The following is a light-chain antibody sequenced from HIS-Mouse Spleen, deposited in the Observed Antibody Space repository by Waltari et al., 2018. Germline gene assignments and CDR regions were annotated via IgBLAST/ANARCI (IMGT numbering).Light chain of an antibody. J-gene: IGLJ2*01. V-gene: IGLV2-23*01. CDR2: EGS. Sequence: QSALTQPASVSGSPGQSITISCTGTSSDVGRYNLFSWYQQHPGKAPKLMIYEGSKRPSGVSNRFSGSKSANTASLTISGLQAEDEADYYCCSYAGSSTYVVFGGGTKLTVL. CDR1: SSDVGRYNL. CDR3: CSYAGSSTYVV.